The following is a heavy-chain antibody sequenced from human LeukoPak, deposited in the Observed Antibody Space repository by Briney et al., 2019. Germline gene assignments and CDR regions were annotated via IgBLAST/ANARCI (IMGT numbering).Heavy chain of an antibody. Sequence: GGSLRLSCAASGVTFSSYEMSWVRQGPGEGRGWVSYISSSGSTYYADRAKGRFTISRDNSKNTLYLQRNSLRAEQTAVYYCAEEIGAGTNWFDPWGQGTLVTVSS. V-gene: IGHV3-23*01. CDR2: ISSSGST. D-gene: IGHD1-1*01. CDR1: GVTFSSYE. CDR3: AEEIGAGTNWFDP. J-gene: IGHJ5*02.